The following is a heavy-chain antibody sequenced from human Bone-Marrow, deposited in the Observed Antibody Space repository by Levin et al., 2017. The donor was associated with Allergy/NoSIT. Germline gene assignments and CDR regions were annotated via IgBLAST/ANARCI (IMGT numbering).Heavy chain of an antibody. CDR3: AKDARSDYGDWYFDL. V-gene: IGHV3-23*01. D-gene: IGHD4-17*01. J-gene: IGHJ2*01. CDR2: ISGSGDTI. Sequence: LSLTCAASGFTFNNYGMNWVRQAPGKRLEYIAAISGSGDTIYKGDSVKGRFSISRDNSKNTLSLQMNSLRVEDTAVYYCAKDARSDYGDWYFDLWGRGTLVIVSS. CDR1: GFTFNNYG.